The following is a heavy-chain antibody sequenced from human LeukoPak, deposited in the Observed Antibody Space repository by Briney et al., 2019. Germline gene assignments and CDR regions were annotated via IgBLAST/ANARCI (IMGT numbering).Heavy chain of an antibody. CDR2: MSGSGGST. CDR3: AKDKEPTTVTTPYFDN. V-gene: IGHV3-23*01. J-gene: IGHJ4*02. CDR1: GFTFSSYA. D-gene: IGHD4-11*01. Sequence: PGGSLRLSCAASGFTFSSYAMSWVRQAPGKGVEWVSGMSGSGGSTFYADSVKGRFTISRDKSKNTLYLQMNSLRAEDTAVHYCAKDKEPTTVTTPYFDNCGQGALVTVSS.